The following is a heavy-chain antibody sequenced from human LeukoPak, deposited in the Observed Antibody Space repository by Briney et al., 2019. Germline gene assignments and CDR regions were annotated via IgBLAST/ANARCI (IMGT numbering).Heavy chain of an antibody. CDR2: VYTSGST. D-gene: IGHD2-2*01. CDR1: GGSISSSNW. V-gene: IGHV4-4*07. CDR3: ARDRGWVVVPGDMMGRDAFDL. Sequence: PSETLSLTCAVSGGSISSSNWWSWIRQPAGKGLEWIGRVYTSGSTNYSPSLKSRVTMLVDTSKNQFSLKLSSVTAADTAVYYCARDRGWVVVPGDMMGRDAFDLWGPGTMVSVSS. J-gene: IGHJ3*01.